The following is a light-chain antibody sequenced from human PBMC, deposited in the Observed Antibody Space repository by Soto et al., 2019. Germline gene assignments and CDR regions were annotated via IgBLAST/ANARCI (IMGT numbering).Light chain of an antibody. J-gene: IGKJ4*01. V-gene: IGKV1-5*03. Sequence: DIQMTQSPSTLSASVGDRVTITCRASQSITPWLAWYQQKPGKVPKLLIYQASNLESGVPSRFSGSGSGTEFTLTISSLQPNDSATYYCQQYDSFSPTFGGGTKVDIK. CDR3: QQYDSFSPT. CDR1: QSITPW. CDR2: QAS.